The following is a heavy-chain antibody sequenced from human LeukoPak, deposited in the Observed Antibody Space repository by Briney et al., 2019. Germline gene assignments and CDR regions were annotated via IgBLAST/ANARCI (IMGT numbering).Heavy chain of an antibody. V-gene: IGHV4-59*01. Sequence: SETLSLTCTVSCGSISSYYWSWIRQPPGKGLEWIGCMSYSGSTNYNPSLKSRVTISVDTSKNQFSLKLSSVTAADTAVYYCAGGPEYYFDYWGQGTLVTVSS. CDR2: MSYSGST. CDR1: CGSISSYY. CDR3: AGGPEYYFDY. J-gene: IGHJ4*02.